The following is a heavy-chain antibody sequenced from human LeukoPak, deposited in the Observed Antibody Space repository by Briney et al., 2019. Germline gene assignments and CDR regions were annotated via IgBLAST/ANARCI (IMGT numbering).Heavy chain of an antibody. D-gene: IGHD6-13*01. CDR1: GGSFSGYY. CDR3: ASKPPGEYSSSWSFY. V-gene: IGHV4-34*01. J-gene: IGHJ4*02. CDR2: INHSGST. Sequence: PSETLSLTCAVYGGSFSGYYWSWIRQPPGKGLEWIGEINHSGSTNYNPSLKSRVTISVDTSKNQFSLKLSSVTAADTAVYYCASKPPGEYSSSWSFYWGQGTLVTVSS.